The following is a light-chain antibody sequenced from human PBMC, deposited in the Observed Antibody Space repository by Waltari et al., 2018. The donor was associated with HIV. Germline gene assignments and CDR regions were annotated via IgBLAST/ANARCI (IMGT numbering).Light chain of an antibody. J-gene: IGKJ2*02. CDR2: GAT. Sequence: ISLTQSPVTLSVSPGDTVTLPYRASQNIDSYLAWYQQKSDQPPKLLVYGATTRATGVPAGFRGSGSQTDVNLIIDGLQTDDCAVYYCHQYHAWPRCTFGQGTTVEIK. CDR1: QNIDSY. CDR3: HQYHAWPRCT. V-gene: IGKV3D-15*01.